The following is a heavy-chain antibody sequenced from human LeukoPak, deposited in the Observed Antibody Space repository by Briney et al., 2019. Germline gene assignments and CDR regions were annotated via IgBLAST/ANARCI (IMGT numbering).Heavy chain of an antibody. CDR1: GFTFSSYG. V-gene: IGHV3-30*02. CDR3: AKDPSFRPGYFDY. CDR2: IRYDGSNK. J-gene: IGHJ4*02. Sequence: GGSLRLSCAASGFTFSSYGMHWVRQAPGKGLEWVAFIRYDGSNKYYADSVKGRFTISRDNSKNTLYLQMNSLRADDTAVYYCAKDPSFRPGYFDYWGQGTLVTVSS.